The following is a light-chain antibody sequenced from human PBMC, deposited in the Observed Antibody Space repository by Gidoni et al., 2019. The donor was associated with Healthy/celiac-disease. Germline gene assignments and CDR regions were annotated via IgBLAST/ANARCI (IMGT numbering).Light chain of an antibody. CDR1: QGIRSY. CDR2: AAS. V-gene: IGKV1-9*01. Sequence: DIQLAQAPSFLSASVGDRVTNTCRASQGIRSYLAWYQQKPGKAPKLLIYAASTLQGGVPSRFSGSGSGTEFTLTISSLQPEDFATYSCQQLSSSPLTFGHXTKVDIK. J-gene: IGKJ3*01. CDR3: QQLSSSPLT.